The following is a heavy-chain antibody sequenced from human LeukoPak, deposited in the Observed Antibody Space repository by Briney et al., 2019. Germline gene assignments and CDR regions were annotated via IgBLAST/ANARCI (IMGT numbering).Heavy chain of an antibody. D-gene: IGHD3-9*01. J-gene: IGHJ4*02. V-gene: IGHV3-53*01. CDR1: GFTVSSNY. Sequence: GGSLRLSCAASGFTVSSNYMSWVRQAPGKGLEWVSVIYSGGSTYYADSVKGRFTISRDNSKNTLYLQMNSLRAEDTAVYYCARIRTDILTGAYYFDYWGQGTLVTVSS. CDR2: IYSGGST. CDR3: ARIRTDILTGAYYFDY.